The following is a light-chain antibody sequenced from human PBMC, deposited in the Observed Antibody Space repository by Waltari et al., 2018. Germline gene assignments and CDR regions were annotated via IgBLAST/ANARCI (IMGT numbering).Light chain of an antibody. CDR2: GNN. V-gene: IGLV1-40*01. CDR1: SSNIGAASD. J-gene: IGLJ2*01. Sequence: QSGLTQPPSVSGAPAQRVTIPCPGTSSNIGAASDVHWSQVLPGTAPKLLIFGNNNRPSGVPDRFSGSKSGTSASLAITGLQAEDEADYYCQSYDSSLIASIFGGGTRLTVL. CDR3: QSYDSSLIASI.